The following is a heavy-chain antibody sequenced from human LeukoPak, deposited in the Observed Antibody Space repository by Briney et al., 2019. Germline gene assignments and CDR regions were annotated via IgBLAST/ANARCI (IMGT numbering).Heavy chain of an antibody. CDR3: ARHKSSRSSGLGAFDY. J-gene: IGHJ4*02. Sequence: PSETLSLTCAVYGGSFSGYYWSWIRQPPGKGLEWIGEINHSGSTNYNPSLKSRVTISVDTSKNQFSLKLSSVTAADTAVYYCARHKSSRSSGLGAFDYWGQGTLVTVSS. CDR1: GGSFSGYY. D-gene: IGHD6-25*01. CDR2: INHSGST. V-gene: IGHV4-34*01.